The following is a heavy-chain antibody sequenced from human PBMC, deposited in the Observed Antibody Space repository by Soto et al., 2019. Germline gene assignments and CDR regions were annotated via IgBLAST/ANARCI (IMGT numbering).Heavy chain of an antibody. CDR1: GGTFSSYS. CDR3: ARDPPGGTMVRGKYYYGMDV. V-gene: IGHV1-69*13. J-gene: IGHJ6*02. Sequence: ASVNVSCKSSGGTFSSYSISWVRQAPGQGLEWMGGIIPIFGTANYAQKFQGRVTITADESTSTAYMELSSLRSEDTAVYYCARDPPGGTMVRGKYYYGMDVWGQGTTVTVSS. CDR2: IIPIFGTA. D-gene: IGHD3-10*01.